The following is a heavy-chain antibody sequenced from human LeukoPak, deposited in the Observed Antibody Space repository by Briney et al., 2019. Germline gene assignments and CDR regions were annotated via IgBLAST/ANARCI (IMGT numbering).Heavy chain of an antibody. CDR2: IYSGGST. CDR3: ARDGGLVRGVIIRGDYFDY. Sequence: PGGSLRLSCAASGFTVSSNYMSWVRQAPGKGLEWVSIIYSGGSTFYADSVKGRFTISRDNSKNTLYLQMNSLRAEDAAVYYCARDGGLVRGVIIRGDYFDYWGQGTLVTVSS. J-gene: IGHJ4*02. CDR1: GFTVSSNY. D-gene: IGHD3-10*01. V-gene: IGHV3-53*01.